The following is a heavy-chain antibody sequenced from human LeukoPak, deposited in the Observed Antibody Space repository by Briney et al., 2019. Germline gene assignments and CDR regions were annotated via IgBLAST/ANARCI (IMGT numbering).Heavy chain of an antibody. V-gene: IGHV1-69*05. Sequence: GASVKVSCKASGGTFSSYAISWVRQALGQGLDWMGGIIPIFGTANYAQKFQGRVTITTDESTSTAYMELSSLRSEDTAVYYYARASGTHCDAAYYWGQGTLVTVSS. D-gene: IGHD2-21*02. CDR1: GGTFSSYA. CDR2: IIPIFGTA. J-gene: IGHJ4*02. CDR3: ARASGTHCDAAYY.